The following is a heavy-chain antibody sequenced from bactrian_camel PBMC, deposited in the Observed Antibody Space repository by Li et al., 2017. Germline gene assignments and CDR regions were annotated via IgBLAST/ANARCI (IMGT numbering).Heavy chain of an antibody. CDR2: IGMDGRT. Sequence: VQLVESGGGSVQTGGSLRLSCEASSRYTSSLDCMAWFRQAPGKEREGVAAIGMDGRTSAADSVKGRFTISRDNAKNTVYLQMNSLKSEDTSLYYCATTGFDGGIWTHWSFSIFGQGTQVTVS. CDR1: SRYTSSLDC. V-gene: IGHV3S53*01. D-gene: IGHD3*01. J-gene: IGHJ4*01.